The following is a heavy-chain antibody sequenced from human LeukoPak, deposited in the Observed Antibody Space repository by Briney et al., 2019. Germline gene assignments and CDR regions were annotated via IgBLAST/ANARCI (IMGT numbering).Heavy chain of an antibody. V-gene: IGHV3-33*01. CDR3: ARGLRYFDWPYFDY. J-gene: IGHJ4*02. D-gene: IGHD3-9*01. CDR1: GFTFSSYG. CDR2: IWYDGSNK. Sequence: GGPLRLSCAASGFTFSSYGMHWVRQAPGKGLEWVAVIWYDGSNKYYADSVKGRFTISRDNSKNTLYLQMNSLRAEDTAVYYCARGLRYFDWPYFDYWGQGTLVTVSS.